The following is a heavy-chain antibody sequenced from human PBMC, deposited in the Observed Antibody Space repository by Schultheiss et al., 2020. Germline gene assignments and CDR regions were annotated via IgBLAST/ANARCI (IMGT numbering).Heavy chain of an antibody. CDR2: ISGSGGST. D-gene: IGHD6-19*01. CDR1: GFTFSSYA. Sequence: GGSLRLSCAASGFTFSSYAMSWVRQAPGKGLEWVSAISGSGGSTYYADSVKGRFTISRDNSKNTLYLQMNSLRAEDTAVYYCARDGGSGWQYSYYYYYGMDVWGQGTTVTVSS. J-gene: IGHJ6*02. CDR3: ARDGGSGWQYSYYYYYGMDV. V-gene: IGHV3-23*01.